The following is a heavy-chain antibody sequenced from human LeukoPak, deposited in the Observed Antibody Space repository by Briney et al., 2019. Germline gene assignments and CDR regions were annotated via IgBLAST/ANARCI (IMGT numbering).Heavy chain of an antibody. Sequence: PGGSLRLSCAASGFTFSSYSMNWVRQAPGKGLEWVSSISSSSSYIYYADSVKGRFTISRDNAKNSLYLQMNSLRAEDTAVYYCARDWDRMDAFDIWGQGTMVTVSS. CDR2: ISSSSSYI. J-gene: IGHJ3*02. D-gene: IGHD1-26*01. CDR3: ARDWDRMDAFDI. V-gene: IGHV3-21*01. CDR1: GFTFSSYS.